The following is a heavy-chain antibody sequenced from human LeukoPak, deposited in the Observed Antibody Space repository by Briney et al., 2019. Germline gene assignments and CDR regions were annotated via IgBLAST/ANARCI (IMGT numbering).Heavy chain of an antibody. CDR1: GYTFTSYD. J-gene: IGHJ6*03. V-gene: IGHV1-8*01. CDR2: MNPNSGNT. CDR3: ARRTHYYYMDV. Sequence: ASVKVSCKASGYTFTSYDINWVRQATGQGLEWMGWMNPNSGNTGYAQKFQGGVTMTRNTSISTAYMELSSLRSEDTAVYYCARRTHYYYMDVWGKGTTVTVSS.